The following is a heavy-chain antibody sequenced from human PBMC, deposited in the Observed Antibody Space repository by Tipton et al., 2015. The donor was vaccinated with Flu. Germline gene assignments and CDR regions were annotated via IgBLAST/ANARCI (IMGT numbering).Heavy chain of an antibody. J-gene: IGHJ4*02. Sequence: LRLSCTVSGGSISSGSYYWSWIRQPAGKGLEWIGRIYTRGSTNYNPSLKSRVTISVDTSKNQFSLKLGSVTAADTAVYYCARVRSYYDSSGYYYAFDYWGQGTLVTVSS. V-gene: IGHV4-61*02. CDR2: IYTRGST. D-gene: IGHD3-22*01. CDR3: ARVRSYYDSSGYYYAFDY. CDR1: GGSISSGSYY.